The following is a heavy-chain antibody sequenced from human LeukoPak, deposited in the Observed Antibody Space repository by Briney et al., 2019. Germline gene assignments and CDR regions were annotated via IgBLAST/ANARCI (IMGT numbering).Heavy chain of an antibody. CDR2: IYYSGST. CDR1: GGSISSGDYY. D-gene: IGHD3-22*01. V-gene: IGHV4-30-4*08. J-gene: IGHJ5*02. CDR3: ARVFPHYYDSRINWFDP. Sequence: SQTLSLTCTVSGGSISSGDYYWSWIRPPPGTGLEWIGYIYYSGSTYYNPSLKSRVTISVDTSKNQFSLKLSSVAAADTAVYYCARVFPHYYDSRINWFDPWGQGTLVTVSS.